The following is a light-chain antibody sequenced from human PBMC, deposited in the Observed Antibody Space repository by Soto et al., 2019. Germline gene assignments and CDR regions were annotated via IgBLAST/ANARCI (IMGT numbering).Light chain of an antibody. CDR1: QDISTS. CDR2: AAS. V-gene: IGKV1-16*01. J-gene: IGKJ4*01. Sequence: DIQMTQSPSSLSASIGDRVTITCRANQDISTSLAWFQQKPGNAPKSLIYAASTLQSGVPSRFSGSGSGTDFIVTISSLQPEDLATYYCQQYKTYPFTFGGGTKVEIK. CDR3: QQYKTYPFT.